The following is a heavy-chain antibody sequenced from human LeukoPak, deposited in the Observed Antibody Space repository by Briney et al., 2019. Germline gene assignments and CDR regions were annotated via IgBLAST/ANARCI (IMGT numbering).Heavy chain of an antibody. CDR3: AKDGYSSGWYIDY. CDR2: ISSNSGNI. Sequence: GGSLRLSCAASGFTFDDYAMHWVQQAPGKGLEWVSSISSNSGNIGYADSVKGRFTISRDNAKNSLYLQMNSLRAEDTALYYCAKDGYSSGWYIDYWGQGTLVTVSS. V-gene: IGHV3-9*01. J-gene: IGHJ4*02. CDR1: GFTFDDYA. D-gene: IGHD6-19*01.